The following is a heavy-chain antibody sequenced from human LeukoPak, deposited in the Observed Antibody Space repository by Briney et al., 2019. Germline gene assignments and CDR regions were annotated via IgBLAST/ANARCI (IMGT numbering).Heavy chain of an antibody. V-gene: IGHV3-48*04. Sequence: GGSLRLSCAASGFTFSSYSMNWVRQAPGKGLEWVSYISSSISTIYYADSVKGRLTISRDNAKNSLYLQMNSLRAEDTAVYYCARDRDLVRGSFDYWGQGTLVTVSS. CDR2: ISSSISTI. CDR3: ARDRDLVRGSFDY. D-gene: IGHD1-26*01. CDR1: GFTFSSYS. J-gene: IGHJ4*02.